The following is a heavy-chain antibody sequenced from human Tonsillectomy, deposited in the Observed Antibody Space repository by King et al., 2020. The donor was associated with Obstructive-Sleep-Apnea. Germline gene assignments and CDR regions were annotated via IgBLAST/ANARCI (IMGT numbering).Heavy chain of an antibody. V-gene: IGHV3-48*01. CDR1: GFTFSSYT. D-gene: IGHD3-22*01. J-gene: IGHJ4*02. Sequence: VQLVESGGGLVQPGGSLRLACAASGFTFSSYTINWVRQAPGQGLEGVSYICSSNSTIYYADSVKGRFTISRDNAKNSLYLQMNSLRAEDTAVYYCAREDSSGYYYFDYWGQGTLVTVSS. CDR3: AREDSSGYYYFDY. CDR2: ICSSNSTI.